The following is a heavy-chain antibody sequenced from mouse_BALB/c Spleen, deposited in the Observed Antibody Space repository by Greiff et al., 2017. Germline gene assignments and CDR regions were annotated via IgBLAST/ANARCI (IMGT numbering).Heavy chain of an antibody. J-gene: IGHJ3*01. V-gene: IGHV1-82*01. CDR3: AREYGNYGFAY. D-gene: IGHD2-10*02. CDR1: GYAFSSSW. Sequence: QVQLQQSGPELVKPGASVKISCKASGYAFSSSWMNWVKQRPGQGLEWIGRIYPGDGDTNYNGKFKGKATLTADKSSSTAYMQLSSLTSVDSAVYFCAREYGNYGFAYWGQGTLVTVSA. CDR2: IYPGDGDT.